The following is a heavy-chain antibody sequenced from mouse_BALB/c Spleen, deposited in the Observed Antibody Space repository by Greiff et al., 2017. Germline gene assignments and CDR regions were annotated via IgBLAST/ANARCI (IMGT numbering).Heavy chain of an antibody. V-gene: IGHV5-4*02. CDR2: ISDGGSYT. Sequence: DVMLVESGGGLVKPGGSLKLSCAASGFTFSDYYMYWVRQTPEKRLEWVATISDGGSYTYYPDSVKGRFTISRDNAKNNLYLQMSSLKSEDTAMYYCARGLLRDAMDYWGQGTSVTVSS. D-gene: IGHD3-1*01. CDR1: GFTFSDYY. J-gene: IGHJ4*01. CDR3: ARGLLRDAMDY.